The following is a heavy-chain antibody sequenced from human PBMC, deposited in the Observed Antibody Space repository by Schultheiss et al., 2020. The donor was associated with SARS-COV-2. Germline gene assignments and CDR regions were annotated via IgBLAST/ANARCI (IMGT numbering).Heavy chain of an antibody. J-gene: IGHJ4*02. D-gene: IGHD3-22*01. CDR1: GGSISSYY. CDR2: IYTSGST. CDR3: ARGQRAYYYDSSGSPFDY. V-gene: IGHV4-4*07. Sequence: GSLRLSCTVSGGSISSYYWSWIRQPAGKGLEWIGRIYTSGSTNYNPSLKSRVTISVDTSKNQFSLKLSSVTAADTAVYYCARGQRAYYYDSSGSPFDYWGQGTLVTVSS.